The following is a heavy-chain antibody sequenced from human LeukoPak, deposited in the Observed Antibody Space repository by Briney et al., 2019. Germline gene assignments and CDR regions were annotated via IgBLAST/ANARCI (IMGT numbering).Heavy chain of an antibody. Sequence: PGESLKISCKDSGYTFTSSWIGWVRQMPGKGLDWMGIIYPGDSDSRYSASFQGQVTISADKSIRTAYLQWSSLKASDTAMYYCARRRDERGYKDIFDIWGQGTMVTVSS. V-gene: IGHV5-51*01. CDR3: ARRRDERGYKDIFDI. D-gene: IGHD5-18*01. CDR1: GYTFTSSW. CDR2: IYPGDSDS. J-gene: IGHJ3*02.